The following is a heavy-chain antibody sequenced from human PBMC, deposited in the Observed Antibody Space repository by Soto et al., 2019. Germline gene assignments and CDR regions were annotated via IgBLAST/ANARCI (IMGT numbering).Heavy chain of an antibody. CDR2: IYYSGST. J-gene: IGHJ3*01. V-gene: IGHV4-59*08. D-gene: IGHD3-16*02. CDR1: GGSISSYY. CDR3: ARHYRGGDAFDV. Sequence: SETLSLTCTVSGGSISSYYWSWIRQPPGKGLEWIGYIYYSGSTNYNPSLKSRVTISVDTSKNQFSLKLSSVTAADTAVYYCARHYRGGDAFDVWGRGTMVTVSS.